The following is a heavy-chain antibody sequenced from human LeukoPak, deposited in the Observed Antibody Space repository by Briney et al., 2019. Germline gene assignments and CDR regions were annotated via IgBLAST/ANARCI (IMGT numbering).Heavy chain of an antibody. CDR2: ISSSSSTI. D-gene: IGHD2-15*01. J-gene: IGHJ4*02. CDR1: GFTFSSYS. CDR3: ARDRGYCSGGSCYPIFDY. V-gene: IGHV3-48*02. Sequence: PGGSLRLSCAASGFTFSSYSMNWVRQAPGKGLEWVSYISSSSSTIYYADSVKGRFTISRDNAKNSLYLQMNSLRDEDTAVYYCARDRGYCSGGSCYPIFDYWGQGTLVTVSS.